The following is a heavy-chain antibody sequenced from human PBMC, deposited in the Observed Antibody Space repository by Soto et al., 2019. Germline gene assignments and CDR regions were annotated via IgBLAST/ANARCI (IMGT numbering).Heavy chain of an antibody. J-gene: IGHJ4*02. D-gene: IGHD4-17*01. CDR1: GGTFSSHS. CDR3: ARKVGYGDFSAALLD. Sequence: VQLMQSGAEVKQPGSSVKVSCKASGGTFSSHSINWVRQAPGQGLEWMGGISTLFGTANYAQNFQGRVTITADQSTSTAYMELNSLRSDDTAVYYCARKVGYGDFSAALLDWGQGTLVTVSS. CDR2: ISTLFGTA. V-gene: IGHV1-69*01.